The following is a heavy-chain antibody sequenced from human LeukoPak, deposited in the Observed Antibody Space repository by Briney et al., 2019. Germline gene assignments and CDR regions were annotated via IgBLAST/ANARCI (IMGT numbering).Heavy chain of an antibody. Sequence: SGGSLRLSCAASGFTFSSYGMHWVRQAPGKGLEWVSVIYSGGSTYYADSVKGRFTISRDNSKNTLYLQMNSLRAEDTAVYYCARVESPYDILTGPYFDYWGQGTPVTVSS. CDR2: IYSGGST. CDR1: GFTFSSYG. V-gene: IGHV3-53*01. J-gene: IGHJ4*02. CDR3: ARVESPYDILTGPYFDY. D-gene: IGHD3-9*01.